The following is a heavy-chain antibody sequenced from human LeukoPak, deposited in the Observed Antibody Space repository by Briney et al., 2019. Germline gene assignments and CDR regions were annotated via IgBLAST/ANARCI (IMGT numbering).Heavy chain of an antibody. CDR2: IKGDGSST. CDR3: ARHLYGTYDSSGYYQTSDALDI. D-gene: IGHD3-22*01. V-gene: IGHV3-74*01. CDR1: GFTFSTYW. J-gene: IGHJ3*02. Sequence: GGSLRLSCAASGFTFSTYWMHWVRQAPGKGLVWVARIKGDGSSTIYADSVKGRFTISRDNSKNTLYLQTSSLRAEDTAVYYCARHLYGTYDSSGYYQTSDALDIWGQGTMVTVSS.